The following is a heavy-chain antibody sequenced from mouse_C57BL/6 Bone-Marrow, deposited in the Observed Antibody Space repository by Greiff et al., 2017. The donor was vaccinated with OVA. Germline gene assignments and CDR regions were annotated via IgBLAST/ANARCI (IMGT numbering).Heavy chain of an antibody. J-gene: IGHJ4*01. Sequence: EVNLVESGGGLVQPGGSLSLSCAASGFTFTDYYMSWVRQPPGKALEWLGFIRNKANGYTTEYSASVKGRFTISRDNSQSILYLQMNALRAEDSATYYCARYRLYAMDYWGQGTSVTVSS. V-gene: IGHV7-3*01. CDR1: GFTFTDYY. CDR2: IRNKANGYTT. CDR3: ARYRLYAMDY.